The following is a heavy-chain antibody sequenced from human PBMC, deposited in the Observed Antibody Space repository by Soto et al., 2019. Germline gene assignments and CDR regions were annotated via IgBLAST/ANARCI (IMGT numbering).Heavy chain of an antibody. CDR2: IHHSGNS. V-gene: IGHV4-4*02. CDR3: ARGIWVRGIIGFNWFDP. D-gene: IGHD3-10*01. CDR1: GDSISSDKW. Sequence: PSETLSLTCAVSGDSISSDKWWSWVRQPPGKGLEWIGEIHHSGNSNYNPSLKSRVIISVDKSKNQLSLKLSSATAADTAMYYCARGIWVRGIIGFNWFDPWGQGTLVTVSS. J-gene: IGHJ5*02.